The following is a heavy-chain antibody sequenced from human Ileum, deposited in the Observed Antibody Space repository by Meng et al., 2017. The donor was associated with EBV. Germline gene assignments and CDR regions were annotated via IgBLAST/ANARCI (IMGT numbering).Heavy chain of an antibody. J-gene: IGHJ2*01. D-gene: IGHD6-13*01. CDR1: GASISSTLQY. V-gene: IGHV4-39*07. CDR2: IYYGGST. CDR3: AGPLPGMATVARGANFDL. Sequence: QLQLQESGPGLAKPSETLSLTCTVSGASISSTLQYWGWIRQPPGKGLEWIGSIYYGGSTYYNPSLKSRVTISVDTSKNQFSLKLSSVTAADTAVYYCAGPLPGMATVARGANFDLWGRGTLVTVSS.